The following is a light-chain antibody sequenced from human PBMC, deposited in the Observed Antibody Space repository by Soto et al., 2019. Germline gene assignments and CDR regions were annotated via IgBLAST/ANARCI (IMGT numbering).Light chain of an antibody. J-gene: IGKJ1*01. CDR1: QSISSY. V-gene: IGKV1-39*01. Sequence: DVQMTQSPSSLSASVGDRATITCLASQSISSYLNWYQHKPGKAPKLLXYAASSLQSGVPSRFSGSGSGTDLTITISSLQTEDFATYYCQQSYSTPPWTFGQGTKVEIK. CDR2: AAS. CDR3: QQSYSTPPWT.